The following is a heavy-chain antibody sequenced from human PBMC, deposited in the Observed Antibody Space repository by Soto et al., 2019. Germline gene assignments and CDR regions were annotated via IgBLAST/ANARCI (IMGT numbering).Heavy chain of an antibody. CDR3: AGSYCSSTSCYGRFSSGTQWNFQH. Sequence: PSETLSLTCAVYGGSFSGYYWSWIRQPPGKGLEWIGEINHSGSTNYNPSLKSRVTISVDASKNQFSLKLSSVTAADTAVYYCAGSYCSSTSCYGRFSSGTQWNFQHWGQGTLVTVSS. J-gene: IGHJ1*01. V-gene: IGHV4-34*01. CDR2: INHSGST. D-gene: IGHD2-2*01. CDR1: GGSFSGYY.